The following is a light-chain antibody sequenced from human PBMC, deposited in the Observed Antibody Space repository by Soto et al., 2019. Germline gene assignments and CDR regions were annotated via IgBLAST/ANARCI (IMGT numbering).Light chain of an antibody. J-gene: IGLJ1*01. CDR3: SSYTSSSTQV. V-gene: IGLV2-14*01. CDR1: SSDVGGYNY. CDR2: EVS. Sequence: QSLLTQPASVSGSPGQSITISCTGTSSDVGGYNYVSWYQQHPGKAPKLMIYEVSNRPSGVSNRFSGSKSGNTASLTISGLQAEEEADYYCSSYTSSSTQVFGPGTKVTVL.